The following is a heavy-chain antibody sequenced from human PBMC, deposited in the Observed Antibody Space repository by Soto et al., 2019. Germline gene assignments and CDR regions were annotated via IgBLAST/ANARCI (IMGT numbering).Heavy chain of an antibody. CDR1: GFSFSRYW. CDR2: INLDGSER. D-gene: IGHD4-17*01. J-gene: IGHJ4*02. CDR3: AKHPQSFGVYHWAYFDY. Sequence: PGGSLRLSCAASGFSFSRYWMTWVRQAPGKGLEWVASINLDGSERNYVDSVRGRFSISRDNARDSLSLQMNSLRVEDTAVYFCAKHPQSFGVYHWAYFDYWGQGSLVTVSS. V-gene: IGHV3-7*01.